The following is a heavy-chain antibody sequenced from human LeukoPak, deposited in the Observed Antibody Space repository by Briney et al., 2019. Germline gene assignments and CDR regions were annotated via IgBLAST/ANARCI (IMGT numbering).Heavy chain of an antibody. CDR1: GYTFTCYY. CDR3: ARASREGYYYDSSGYYSFDY. Sequence: ASVKVSCKVSGYTFTCYYMHWVRQAPGQGLEWMGRINPNSGGTNYAQKFQGRVTMTRDTSISTAYMELSRLRSDDTAVYYCARASREGYYYDSSGYYSFDYWGQGTLVTVSS. CDR2: INPNSGGT. V-gene: IGHV1-2*06. D-gene: IGHD3-22*01. J-gene: IGHJ4*02.